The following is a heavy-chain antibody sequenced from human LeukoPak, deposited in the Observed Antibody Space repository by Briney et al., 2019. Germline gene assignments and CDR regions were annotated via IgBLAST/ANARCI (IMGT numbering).Heavy chain of an antibody. Sequence: SETLSLTCTVSGASISTGYYYWTWIRQHPGKGLEWIGCLHPTGSTYYNPSLKSRLSISVGTSKNQFSLRLSSVTVADAAVYYCVRERGDYSGDPGYFEYWGQGILVTVSS. V-gene: IGHV4-31*03. J-gene: IGHJ4*02. D-gene: IGHD4-23*01. CDR2: LHPTGST. CDR1: GASISTGYYY. CDR3: VRERGDYSGDPGYFEY.